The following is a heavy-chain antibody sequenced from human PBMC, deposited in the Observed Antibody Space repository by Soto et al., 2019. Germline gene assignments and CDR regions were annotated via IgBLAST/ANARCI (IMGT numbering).Heavy chain of an antibody. CDR1: GFTFSSYD. CDR2: ISSNGGTK. J-gene: IGHJ4*02. CDR3: VIRVSVNYDY. V-gene: IGHV3-64*01. D-gene: IGHD1-7*01. Sequence: EVQLAESGGGMVQPGGSLRLSCVASGFTFSSYDMHWVRQAPGKGLEYVSSISSNGGTKYYGNSVKGRFTISRDNSKNTMYLQMGSLRAEDMAVYYCVIRVSVNYDYWGQGTLVTVSS.